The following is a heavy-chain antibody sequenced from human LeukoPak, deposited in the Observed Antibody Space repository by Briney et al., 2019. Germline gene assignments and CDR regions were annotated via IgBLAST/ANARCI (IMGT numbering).Heavy chain of an antibody. J-gene: IGHJ4*02. CDR3: ARAYYGSGSYLGFDY. V-gene: IGHV1-69*04. CDR1: GYTFTGYY. D-gene: IGHD3-10*01. CDR2: IIPILGIA. Sequence: GASVKVSCKASGYTFTGYYMHWVRQAPGQGLEWMGRIIPILGIANYAQKLQGRVTITADKSTSTAYMELSSLRSEDTAVYYCARAYYGSGSYLGFDYWGQGTLVTVSS.